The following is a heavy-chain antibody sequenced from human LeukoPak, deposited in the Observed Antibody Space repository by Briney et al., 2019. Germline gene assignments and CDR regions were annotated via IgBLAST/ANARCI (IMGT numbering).Heavy chain of an antibody. V-gene: IGHV1-2*02. CDR2: INPNSGGT. Sequence: ASVKVSCKASGYTFTGYYMYWVRQAPGQGLEWMGWINPNSGGTNYAQKFQGRVTMTRDTSISTAYMELSRLRSDDTAVYYCARPGIAVAGTEDWGQGTLVTVSS. CDR1: GYTFTGYY. D-gene: IGHD6-19*01. J-gene: IGHJ4*02. CDR3: ARPGIAVAGTED.